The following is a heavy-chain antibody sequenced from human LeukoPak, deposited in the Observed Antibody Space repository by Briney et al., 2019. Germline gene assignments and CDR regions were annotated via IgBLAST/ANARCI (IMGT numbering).Heavy chain of an antibody. CDR3: ARLRYCSGGSCYDAFDI. Sequence: GESLKISCKGSGYSFTSYWIGWVRQMPGKGPEWMGIIYPGDSDTRYSPSFQGQVTISADKSISTAYLQWSSLKASDTAMYYCARLRYCSGGSCYDAFDIWGQGTMVTVSS. CDR2: IYPGDSDT. V-gene: IGHV5-51*01. D-gene: IGHD2-15*01. J-gene: IGHJ3*02. CDR1: GYSFTSYW.